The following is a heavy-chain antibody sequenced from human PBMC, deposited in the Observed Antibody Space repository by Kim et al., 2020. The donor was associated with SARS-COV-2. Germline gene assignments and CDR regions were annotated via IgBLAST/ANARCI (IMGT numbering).Heavy chain of an antibody. J-gene: IGHJ5*02. Sequence: SETLSLTCTVSGGSISSSSYYWGWIRQPPGKGLEWIGSIYYSGSTYYNPSLKSRVTISVDTSKNQFSLKLSSVTAADTAVYYCARRPYDFWSGYHRGGWFDPWGQGTLVTVSS. D-gene: IGHD3-3*01. CDR2: IYYSGST. CDR1: GGSISSSSYY. V-gene: IGHV4-39*01. CDR3: ARRPYDFWSGYHRGGWFDP.